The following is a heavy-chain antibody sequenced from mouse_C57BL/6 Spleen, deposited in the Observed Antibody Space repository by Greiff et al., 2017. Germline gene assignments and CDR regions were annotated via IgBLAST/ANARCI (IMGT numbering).Heavy chain of an antibody. Sequence: QVQLKESGPELVMPGASVKLSCKASGYTFTSYDINWVKQRPGQGLEWIGWISPRDGSTKYNEKCKGKATVTVDTSSSTAYMAIHSLTAEDSAVYFCARSHWDGSYWGQGTTLTVSS. J-gene: IGHJ2*01. CDR2: ISPRDGST. CDR3: ARSHWDGSY. CDR1: GYTFTSYD. V-gene: IGHV1-85*01. D-gene: IGHD4-1*01.